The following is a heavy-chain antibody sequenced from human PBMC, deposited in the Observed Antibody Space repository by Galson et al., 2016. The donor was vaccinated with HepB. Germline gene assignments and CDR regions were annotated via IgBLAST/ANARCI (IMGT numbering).Heavy chain of an antibody. CDR3: ARDPMATRYYYYGMDV. J-gene: IGHJ6*02. D-gene: IGHD5-24*01. Sequence: LRLSCAASGFTFSDYYMSWIRQAPGKGLEWVSYISSSSSYTNYAESVKGRFTISRDNAKNSLYLQMNSLRAEDTAVYYCARDPMATRYYYYGMDVWGQGTTVTVSS. CDR2: ISSSSSYT. V-gene: IGHV3-11*06. CDR1: GFTFSDYY.